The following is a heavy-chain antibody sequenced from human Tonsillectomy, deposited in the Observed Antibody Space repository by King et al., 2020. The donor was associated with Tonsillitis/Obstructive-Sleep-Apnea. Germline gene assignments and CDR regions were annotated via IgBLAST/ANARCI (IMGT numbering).Heavy chain of an antibody. CDR2: IYYSGST. V-gene: IGHV4-39*01. CDR1: GASISRSSYY. J-gene: IGHJ2*01. D-gene: IGHD1-26*01. Sequence: QLQESGPGLVKPSETLSLTCTVSGASISRSSYYWGWIRQPPGKGVEWIGSIYYSGSTYQNPSLKSRVTISVDTSKNPFSLKVNSVTAADTAVYYCATLVGAAPSWYFDLWGRGTLVTVSS. CDR3: ATLVGAAPSWYFDL.